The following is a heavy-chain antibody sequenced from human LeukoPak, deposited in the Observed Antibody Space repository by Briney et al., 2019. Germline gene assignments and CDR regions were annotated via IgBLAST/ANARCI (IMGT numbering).Heavy chain of an antibody. D-gene: IGHD3-16*01. V-gene: IGHV3-23*01. CDR2: ISDSGGGT. Sequence: GGSLRLSCAASGFTLSSYAMSWVRQAPGKGLEWVSAISDSGGGTYYADSVKGRFTISRDNSKNTLYLQMNSLRAEDTAVYYCAKLKTAMITFGAFDIWGQGTMVTVSS. CDR1: GFTLSSYA. J-gene: IGHJ3*02. CDR3: AKLKTAMITFGAFDI.